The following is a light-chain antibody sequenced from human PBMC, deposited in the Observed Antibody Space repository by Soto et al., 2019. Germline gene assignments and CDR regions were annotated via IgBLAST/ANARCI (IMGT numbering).Light chain of an antibody. CDR1: SSDVGGYNY. V-gene: IGLV2-8*01. CDR2: EVS. CDR3: NSYAGSNNWV. Sequence: QSALTQPPSASGSPGQSVTISCTGTSSDVGGYNYVSWYQQHPGKAPKLMIYEVSKRPSGVPDRFSGSKSGNTASLTVSGLQAEDEADYYCNSYAGSNNWVFGGGTQLTFL. J-gene: IGLJ3*02.